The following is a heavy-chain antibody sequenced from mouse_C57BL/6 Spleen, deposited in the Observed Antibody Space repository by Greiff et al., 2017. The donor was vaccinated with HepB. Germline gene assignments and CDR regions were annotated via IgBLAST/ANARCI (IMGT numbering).Heavy chain of an antibody. D-gene: IGHD1-1*01. CDR3: TRDGAVVAPYYSMDY. CDR1: GFTFSSYA. Sequence: EVHLVESGEGLVKPGGSLKLSCAASGFTFSSYAMSWVRQTPEKRLEWVAYISSGGDYIYYADTLKGRFTISRDNARNTLYLQMSSLKSEDTAMYYCTRDGAVVAPYYSMDYWGQGTSVTVSS. J-gene: IGHJ4*01. V-gene: IGHV5-9-1*02. CDR2: ISSGGDYI.